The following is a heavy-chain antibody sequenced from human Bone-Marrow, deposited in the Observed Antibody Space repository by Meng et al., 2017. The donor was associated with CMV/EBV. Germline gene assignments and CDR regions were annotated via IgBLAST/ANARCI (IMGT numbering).Heavy chain of an antibody. V-gene: IGHV3-53*05. J-gene: IGHJ4*02. Sequence: GESLKISCGASGFSVSTNYMSWVRQAPGKGLEWVSVIYSGGSTYYADSVKGRFTISRDNSKNTLYLQMNSLRAEDTAVYYCARASSGSAKWSADYWGQGTLVTVSS. D-gene: IGHD1-26*01. CDR2: IYSGGST. CDR1: GFSVSTNY. CDR3: ARASSGSAKWSADY.